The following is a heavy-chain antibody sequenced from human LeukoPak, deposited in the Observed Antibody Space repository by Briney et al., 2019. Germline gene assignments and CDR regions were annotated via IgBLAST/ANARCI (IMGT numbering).Heavy chain of an antibody. CDR2: ISYDGSHK. CDR3: AKGARGDTVTSIVGLNWFDP. CDR1: AFTFSSYA. Sequence: PGGSLRLSCAASAFTFSSYAMYWVRQAPGKGLEWVAVISYDGSHKYYADSVKGRFSISRDNSKNTLYLQMNSLRADDTAVYYCAKGARGDTVTSIVGLNWFDPWGQGTLVTVSS. V-gene: IGHV3-30*18. J-gene: IGHJ5*02. D-gene: IGHD4-17*01.